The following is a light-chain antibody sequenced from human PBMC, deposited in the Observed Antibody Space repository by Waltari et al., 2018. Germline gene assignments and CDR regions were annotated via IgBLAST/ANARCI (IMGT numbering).Light chain of an antibody. Sequence: QTVVTQEPSLTVSPGGTVTLTCASSTGAVTSDYYPNWFQQKPGQAPRALIHSTSVRYYWTPTRFSGSLLGDKAALTLSGVQPEDEADYCCLLYYGGPWVFGGGTKVTVL. J-gene: IGLJ3*02. CDR2: STS. CDR3: LLYYGGPWV. V-gene: IGLV7-43*01. CDR1: TGAVTSDYY.